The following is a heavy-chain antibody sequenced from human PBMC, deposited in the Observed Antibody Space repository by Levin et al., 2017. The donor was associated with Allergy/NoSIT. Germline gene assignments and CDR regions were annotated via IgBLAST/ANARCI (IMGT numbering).Heavy chain of an antibody. J-gene: IGHJ6*02. CDR1: GYSFNSYG. Sequence: AASVKVSCKASGYSFNSYGINWVRQAPGQGLEWLGWINTYNGNTNYAQRVQGRVTMSTDASTSTAYMELRSLRSDDTAIYYCARGHIPSSTQNTHTYYHYYGMDVWGQGTTVTVSS. V-gene: IGHV1-18*01. CDR2: INTYNGNT. CDR3: ARGHIPSSTQNTHTYYHYYGMDV. D-gene: IGHD2/OR15-2a*01.